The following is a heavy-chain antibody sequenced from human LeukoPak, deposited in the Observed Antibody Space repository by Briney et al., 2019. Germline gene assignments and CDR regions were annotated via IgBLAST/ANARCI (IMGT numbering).Heavy chain of an antibody. CDR1: GGSISSYY. J-gene: IGHJ4*02. D-gene: IGHD3-22*01. V-gene: IGHV4-59*08. Sequence: SETLSLTCTVSGGSISSYYWSWIRQPPGKGLEWIGYIYYSGSTNYNPSLKSRVTISVDTSKNQFSLKLSSVTAADTAVYYCAIRPGSGYYYSGGNYWGQGTLVTVSS. CDR3: AIRPGSGYYYSGGNY. CDR2: IYYSGST.